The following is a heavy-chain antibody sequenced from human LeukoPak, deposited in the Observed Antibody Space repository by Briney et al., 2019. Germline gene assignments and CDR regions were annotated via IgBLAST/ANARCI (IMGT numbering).Heavy chain of an antibody. CDR3: ARAVATITRVFDY. CDR1: GFTFNSYG. V-gene: IGHV3-33*01. CDR2: IWYDGSNK. Sequence: GRSLRLSCAASGFTFNSYGMHWVRQAPGKGLEWVAVIWYDGSNKYYADSVKGRFTISRDNSKNTLYLQMNSLRAEDTAVYYCARAVATITRVFDYWGQGTLVSVSS. J-gene: IGHJ4*02. D-gene: IGHD5-12*01.